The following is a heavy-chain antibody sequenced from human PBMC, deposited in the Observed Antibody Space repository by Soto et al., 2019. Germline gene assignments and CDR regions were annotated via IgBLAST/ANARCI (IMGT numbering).Heavy chain of an antibody. CDR3: GRSSSMLGAGWSDS. CDR1: GFTFSSYG. J-gene: IGHJ5*01. V-gene: IGHV3-30*03. CDR2: ISDDGSTK. D-gene: IGHD2-8*01. Sequence: GGSLRLSCAASGFTFSSYGMHWFRQAPGKGLEWVALISDDGSTKDFADSVKGRFTISRDNSKNTLYLQMNSLRSDDTAVYYCGRSSSMLGAGWSDSWGRGTLVTVSS.